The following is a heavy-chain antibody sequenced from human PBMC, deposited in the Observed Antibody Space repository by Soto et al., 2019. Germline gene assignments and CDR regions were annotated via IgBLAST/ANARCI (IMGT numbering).Heavy chain of an antibody. CDR1: GFTVRSNW. CDR3: AKGGTYDFPPY. J-gene: IGHJ4*02. D-gene: IGHD3-3*01. V-gene: IGHV3-74*01. CDR2: INSDGSIT. Sequence: GGSLRLACAACGFTVRSNWMHWVRQAPGKGLVWVSRINSDGSITNYADSVKGRFTISRDNAKNTLYLQMRSLRAEDTAVYYCAKGGTYDFPPYWGQGTLVPVSS.